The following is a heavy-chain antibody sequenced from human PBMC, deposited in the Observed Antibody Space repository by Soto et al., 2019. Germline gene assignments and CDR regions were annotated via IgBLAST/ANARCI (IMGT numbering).Heavy chain of an antibody. CDR3: ATDRGGWYSDFDY. CDR1: GYTLTELS. J-gene: IGHJ4*02. Sequence: QVQLVQSGAEVKKPGASVKVSCKVSGYTLTELSMHWVRQAPGKGLEWMGGFDPEDGETIYAQKFQGRVTMTEGTSTDTAYMELSSLRSEDTAVYYCATDRGGWYSDFDYWGQGTLVTVSS. CDR2: FDPEDGET. V-gene: IGHV1-24*01. D-gene: IGHD2-21*02.